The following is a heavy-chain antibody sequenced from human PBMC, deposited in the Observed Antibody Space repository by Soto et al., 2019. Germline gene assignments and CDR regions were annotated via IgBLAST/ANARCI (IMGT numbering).Heavy chain of an antibody. V-gene: IGHV3-13*05. D-gene: IGHD6-19*01. J-gene: IGHJ3*02. CDR2: IGTAGDP. CDR3: AREAGDAFDI. Sequence: GESLKISCAASGFTFSSYDMHWVRQATGKGLEWVSAIGTAGDPYYPGSVKGRFTISRENAKNSLYLQMNSLRAGDTAVYYCAREAGDAFDIWGQGTMVTVSS. CDR1: GFTFSSYD.